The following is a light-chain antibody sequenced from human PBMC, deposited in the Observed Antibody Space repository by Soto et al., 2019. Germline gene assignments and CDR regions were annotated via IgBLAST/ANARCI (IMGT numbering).Light chain of an antibody. V-gene: IGKV1-6*01. CDR1: QAIRNN. Sequence: AIQMTQSPSSLSASLGDRVTITCRASQAIRNNLGWYQQKPGKAPKLLIFAASSLQTGVPSRFSGSGSGTDFTLTISSLQHEDFETYSCLQHYNNPLTLGGGTKVDIK. CDR3: LQHYNNPLT. CDR2: AAS. J-gene: IGKJ4*01.